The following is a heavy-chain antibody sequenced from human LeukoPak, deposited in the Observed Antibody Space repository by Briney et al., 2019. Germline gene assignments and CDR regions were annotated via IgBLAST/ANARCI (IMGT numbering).Heavy chain of an antibody. CDR2: MNPNSGNT. J-gene: IGHJ4*02. CDR1: GYTLTELS. Sequence: ASVKVSCKVSGYTLTELSMHWVRQDTGQGLEWMGWMNPNSGNTGYGQKFQGRVTMTRNTSISTAYMELSSLRSEDTAVYYCAKGRKIGSTTVTTDREYYFDCWGQGTLVTVSS. V-gene: IGHV1-8*01. CDR3: AKGRKIGSTTVTTDREYYFDC. D-gene: IGHD4-17*01.